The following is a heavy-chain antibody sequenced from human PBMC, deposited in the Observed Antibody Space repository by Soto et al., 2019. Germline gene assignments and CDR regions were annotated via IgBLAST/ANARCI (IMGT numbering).Heavy chain of an antibody. CDR1: GGSISSANYY. D-gene: IGHD3-22*01. V-gene: IGHV4-30-4*01. CDR3: ATVPTYYNDGSGYANAFDV. Sequence: SETLSLTCTVSGGSISSANYYWGWIRQPPGKGLEWIGYIYYSGSIYHNPSLKSRVIISVDMPKNQFPLKLSSVTSADTAVYYCATVPTYYNDGSGYANAFDVWGQGTMVTVSS. J-gene: IGHJ3*01. CDR2: IYYSGSI.